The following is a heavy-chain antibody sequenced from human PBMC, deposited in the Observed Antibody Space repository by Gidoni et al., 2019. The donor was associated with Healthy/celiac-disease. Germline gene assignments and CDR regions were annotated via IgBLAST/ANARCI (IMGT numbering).Heavy chain of an antibody. CDR2: ISGSGGST. V-gene: IGHV3-23*01. CDR1: GFTFSSYA. D-gene: IGHD2-2*01. CDR3: AKDLKFVVVPAAMPGRGGWFDP. J-gene: IGHJ5*02. Sequence: EVQLLESGGGLVQPGVSLRLSCAASGFTFSSYAMSWVRQAPGKGLELVSAISGSGGSTYYADSVKGRLTISKDNSKNTLYLQMNSLRAEEKAVYYCAKDLKFVVVPAAMPGRGGWFDPWGQGTLVTVSS.